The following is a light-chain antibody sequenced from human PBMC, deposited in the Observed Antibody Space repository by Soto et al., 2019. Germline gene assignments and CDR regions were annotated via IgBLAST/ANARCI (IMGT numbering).Light chain of an antibody. J-gene: IGKJ4*01. CDR2: LGS. Sequence: DIVMTQSPLSLPVTPGEPASISCRSSQSLLHSNGYNCLDWYLQKPGQSPQLLIYLGSNRASGVPDRFSCSGSGTDFTLKISRVEAEDVGVYYCMQALQTPRSFGGGTKVEIK. V-gene: IGKV2-28*01. CDR1: QSLLHSNGYNC. CDR3: MQALQTPRS.